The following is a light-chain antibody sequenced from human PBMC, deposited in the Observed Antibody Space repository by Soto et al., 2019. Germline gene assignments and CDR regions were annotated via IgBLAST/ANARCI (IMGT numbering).Light chain of an antibody. J-gene: IGKJ1*01. V-gene: IGKV1-5*03. CDR1: QSIIIW. Sequence: DIHMTQSPSTLSASVGDRVNITCRASQSIIIWLAWYQQKPGRAPNLLIYGTSSLESGVPSRFSGSGSGTEFTLTISSLQPDDFATYYCQHYNDYSWTFGQGTKVEIK. CDR2: GTS. CDR3: QHYNDYSWT.